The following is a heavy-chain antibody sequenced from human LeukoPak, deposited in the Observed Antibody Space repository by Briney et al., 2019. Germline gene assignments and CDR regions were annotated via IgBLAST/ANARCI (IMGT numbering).Heavy chain of an antibody. CDR2: INPSGGST. V-gene: IGHV1-46*01. CDR1: GYTFTSYY. CDR3: AREFVLARTGYSYGYSYLDY. D-gene: IGHD5-18*01. Sequence: GASVKVSCKASGYTFTSYYMHWVRQAPGQGLEWMGIINPSGGSTSYAQKCQGRVTMTRDTSTSTVYMELSSLRSEDTAVYYCAREFVLARTGYSYGYSYLDYWGQGTLVTVSS. J-gene: IGHJ4*02.